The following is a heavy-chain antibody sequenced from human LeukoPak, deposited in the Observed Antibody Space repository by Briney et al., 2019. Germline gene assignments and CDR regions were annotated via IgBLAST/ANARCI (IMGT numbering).Heavy chain of an antibody. Sequence: SETLSLTCTVSGGSISSITYYWGWIRQPPGKGLEWVGHMYYRGNTFYNPSLKSRVTISLDTSKNQVSLRLSSVTAADTAVYYCASGLVLRYFDWLWPFDYWGQGTLVTVSS. CDR3: ASGLVLRYFDWLWPFDY. CDR2: MYYRGNT. V-gene: IGHV4-39*07. CDR1: GGSISSITYY. D-gene: IGHD3-9*01. J-gene: IGHJ4*02.